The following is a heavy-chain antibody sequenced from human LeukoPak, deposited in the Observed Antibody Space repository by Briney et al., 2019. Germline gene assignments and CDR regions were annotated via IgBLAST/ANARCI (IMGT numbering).Heavy chain of an antibody. Sequence: QTGGSLRLSCAASGFTFSSYAMSWVRQAPGKGLGWVSTISASGGSTFYADSVKGRFTISRDNSKNTLYLQMNSLRAEDTAVYYRAKGREYSYSADAFDIWGQGTMVTVSS. J-gene: IGHJ3*02. CDR2: ISASGGST. V-gene: IGHV3-23*01. D-gene: IGHD5-18*01. CDR3: AKGREYSYSADAFDI. CDR1: GFTFSSYA.